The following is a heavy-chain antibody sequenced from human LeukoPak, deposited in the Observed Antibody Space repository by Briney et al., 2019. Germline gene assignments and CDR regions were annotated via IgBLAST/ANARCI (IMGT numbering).Heavy chain of an antibody. J-gene: IGHJ4*02. CDR2: IYYSGST. Sequence: SETLSLTCTVSGGSISSHHWSWIRQPPGKGLEWIGYIYYSGSTNYNPSLKSRVTISVDTSKNQFSLKLSSVTAADTAVYYCARGRAYGYWGQGTLVTVSS. V-gene: IGHV4-59*11. D-gene: IGHD2-21*01. CDR1: GGSISSHH. CDR3: ARGRAYGY.